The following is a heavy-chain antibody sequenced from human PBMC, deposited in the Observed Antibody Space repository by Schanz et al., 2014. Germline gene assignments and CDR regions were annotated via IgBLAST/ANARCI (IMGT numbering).Heavy chain of an antibody. CDR3: ARDDSPSTKPFDS. D-gene: IGHD2-21*01. Sequence: EVQLVESGGGLVQPGGSLRLSCAASGFTFSNYWMSWVRQAPGKGLEWVAYIKHDGSEKYHVDSVKGRFTISRDNAKNSLYLQMNSLRAEDTAVYYCARDDSPSTKPFDSWGQGTLVSVSS. J-gene: IGHJ4*02. CDR2: IKHDGSEK. CDR1: GFTFSNYW. V-gene: IGHV3-7*01.